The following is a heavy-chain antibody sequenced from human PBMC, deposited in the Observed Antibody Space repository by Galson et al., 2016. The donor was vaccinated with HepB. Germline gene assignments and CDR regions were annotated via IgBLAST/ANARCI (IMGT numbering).Heavy chain of an antibody. CDR3: ARDILTKRKSSSWYLHSED. Sequence: SLRLSCAASGFTFSSHAMHWVRQAPGKGLEWVAVISYDGREEAYASSVKGRFTISRDNSKNTLYLQMNSLRPEDSAVYYCARDILTKRKSSSWYLHSEDWGQGTLVSVSS. CDR2: ISYDGREE. CDR1: GFTFSSHA. V-gene: IGHV3-30*04. J-gene: IGHJ4*02. D-gene: IGHD6-13*01.